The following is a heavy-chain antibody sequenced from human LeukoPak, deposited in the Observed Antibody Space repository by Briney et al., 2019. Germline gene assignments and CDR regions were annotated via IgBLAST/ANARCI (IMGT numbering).Heavy chain of an antibody. CDR1: GFTFRVNG. D-gene: IGHD4-17*01. CDR2: ISHDGNKE. Sequence: GGSLRLSCTVSGFTFRVNGMHWVRQAPGKGLEWVAVISHDGNKENYVDSVKGRFTISRDNSKNTLYLQMNSLRAEDTAVYYCAKYKLMTTVTTPDYWGQGTLVTVSS. V-gene: IGHV3-30*18. CDR3: AKYKLMTTVTTPDY. J-gene: IGHJ4*02.